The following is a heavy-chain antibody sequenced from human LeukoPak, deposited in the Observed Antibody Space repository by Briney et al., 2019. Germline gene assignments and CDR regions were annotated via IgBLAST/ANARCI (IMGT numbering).Heavy chain of an antibody. CDR1: GFTFSSYG. D-gene: IGHD3-22*01. CDR3: ASLTYYYDSSGYTGQPRSNYDI. CDR2: ISYDGSNK. Sequence: AGSLRLSCAASGFTFSSYGMHWVRQAPGKGLEWVAVISYDGSNKYYADSVKGRFTISRDNSKNTLYLQMNSLRAEDTAVYYCASLTYYYDSSGYTGQPRSNYDIWGQGTMVTVSS. V-gene: IGHV3-30*03. J-gene: IGHJ3*02.